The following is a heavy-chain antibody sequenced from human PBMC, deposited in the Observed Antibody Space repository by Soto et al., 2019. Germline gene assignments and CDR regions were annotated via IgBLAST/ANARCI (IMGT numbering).Heavy chain of an antibody. CDR1: GYTFTSYG. D-gene: IGHD5-18*01. CDR3: ASSLLVGYGLEGESD. Sequence: QVQLVQSGAEVKKPGASVKVSCKASGYTFTSYGISWVRQAPGQGLEWMGWISAYNGNTNYAQNLQGRVTMTTDTSTSTAYLELRSLRSDDTAVYYCASSLLVGYGLEGESDWGQGTLVTVSS. CDR2: ISAYNGNT. J-gene: IGHJ4*02. V-gene: IGHV1-18*01.